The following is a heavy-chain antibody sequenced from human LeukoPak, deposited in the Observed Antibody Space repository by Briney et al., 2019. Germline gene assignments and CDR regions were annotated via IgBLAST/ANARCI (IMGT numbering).Heavy chain of an antibody. CDR1: GYTFTGYF. V-gene: IGHV1-2*02. CDR2: TDPKSGAT. Sequence: ASVKVSCKASGYTFTGYFIHWVRQAPGQGLEWIGWTDPKSGATNYAQKFHGRVTMARDTSINTAYMDLGSLRSDDTAVYYCARGGQNPYKANDFWGQGTLVTVSP. J-gene: IGHJ4*02. CDR3: ARGGQNPYKANDF. D-gene: IGHD1-1*01.